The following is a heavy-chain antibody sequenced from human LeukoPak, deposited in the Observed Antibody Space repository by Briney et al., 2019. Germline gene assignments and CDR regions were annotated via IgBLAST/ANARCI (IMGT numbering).Heavy chain of an antibody. D-gene: IGHD2-2*01. CDR1: GFTFSSYA. Sequence: QTGGSLRLSCAASGFTFSSYAMSWVRQAPGKGLEWVSAISGSGGSTYYADSVKGRFTISRDNSKNTLYLQMNSLRAEDTAVYYCAKELIVVVPAAILNYYYYGMDVWGQGTTVTVSS. J-gene: IGHJ6*02. CDR2: ISGSGGST. V-gene: IGHV3-23*01. CDR3: AKELIVVVPAAILNYYYYGMDV.